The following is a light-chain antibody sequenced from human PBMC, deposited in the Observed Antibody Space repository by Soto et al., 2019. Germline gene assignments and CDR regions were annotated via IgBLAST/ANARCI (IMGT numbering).Light chain of an antibody. CDR2: GAS. CDR3: QQYGSSPAMYT. Sequence: EIVLTQSPGTLSLSPGERATLSCRASQSVSSSYLAWYQQKPGQAPRLLIYGASSSATGIPDRFSGSGSGTDFTLTISRLEPEDFAVYYCQQYGSSPAMYTFGQGTKREIK. J-gene: IGKJ2*01. CDR1: QSVSSSY. V-gene: IGKV3-20*01.